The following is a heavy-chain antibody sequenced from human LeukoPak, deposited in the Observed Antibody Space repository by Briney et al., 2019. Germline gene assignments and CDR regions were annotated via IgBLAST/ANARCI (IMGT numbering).Heavy chain of an antibody. V-gene: IGHV4-4*07. D-gene: IGHD2-2*01. J-gene: IGHJ3*01. CDR2: VDSSGNT. CDR1: VVSMNGYY. Sequence: PSETLSLTCSVSVVSMNGYYWSWLRQSAGNRLEWIGHVDSSGNTNYNPSLESRVTMSVDTSKKQFSLKLTSVTAADTAVYYCVRDVTSVTVRSAFDVWGQGTTVTVSS. CDR3: VRDVTSVTVRSAFDV.